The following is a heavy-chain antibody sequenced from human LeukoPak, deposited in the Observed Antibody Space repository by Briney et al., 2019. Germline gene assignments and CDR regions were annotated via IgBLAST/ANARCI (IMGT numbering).Heavy chain of an antibody. CDR1: GFTFSSYS. CDR2: ISSSSSYI. J-gene: IGHJ1*01. D-gene: IGHD3-22*01. Sequence: GGSLRLSCAASGFTFSSYSMNWVRQAPGKGLEWVSSISSSSSYIYYADSVKGRFTISRDNAKNSLYLQMNSLRAEDTAVYYXAXDXYYYXXXGXYKXXXXWXQGTLVTVSS. CDR3: AXDXYYYXXXGXYKXXXX. V-gene: IGHV3-21*01.